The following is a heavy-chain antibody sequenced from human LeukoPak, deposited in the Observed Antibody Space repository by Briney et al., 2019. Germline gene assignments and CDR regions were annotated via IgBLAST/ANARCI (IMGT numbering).Heavy chain of an antibody. CDR2: INPSGGST. Sequence: ASVKVSCKASGYTFTSYSMHWVRQAPGQGLEWMGIINPSGGSTSYAQKFQGRVTMTRDTSTSTVYMELSSLRSEDTAVYYCARDLAYYYDSSGYYYFGYWGQGTLVTVSS. CDR1: GYTFTSYS. V-gene: IGHV1-46*01. J-gene: IGHJ4*02. D-gene: IGHD3-22*01. CDR3: ARDLAYYYDSSGYYYFGY.